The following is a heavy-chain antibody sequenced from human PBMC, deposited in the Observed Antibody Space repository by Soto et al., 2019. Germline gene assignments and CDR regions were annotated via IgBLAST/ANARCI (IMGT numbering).Heavy chain of an antibody. CDR2: MTPNSANT. CDR1: GYTFTSYD. V-gene: IGHV1-8*01. CDR3: AREGVRGMDV. J-gene: IGHJ6*02. Sequence: QVQLVQSGAEVKKPGASVKVSCKASGYTFTSYDTNWVRQATGQGLEWMGWMTPNSANTGYAQKCHGGVHLARNTSRRTAYRELSSLRAEDTAVYCCAREGVRGMDVWSPGTTVTVSS. D-gene: IGHD3-16*01.